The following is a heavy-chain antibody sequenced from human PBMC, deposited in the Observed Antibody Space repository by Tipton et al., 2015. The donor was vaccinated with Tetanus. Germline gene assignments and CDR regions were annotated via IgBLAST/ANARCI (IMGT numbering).Heavy chain of an antibody. CDR3: ARDHGITWGGMGYYYGMDV. Sequence: TLSLTCTVSGGSVRSGDYSWNWIRQPPGKGLEWLAHVSYSGRTNSNYSLKSRITISQDTSKNQFSLRLSSVTAADTAVYYCARDHGITWGGMGYYYGMDVWGQGTTVTVSS. CDR2: VSYSGRT. D-gene: IGHD3-16*01. J-gene: IGHJ6*02. V-gene: IGHV4-61*08. CDR1: GGSVRSGDYS.